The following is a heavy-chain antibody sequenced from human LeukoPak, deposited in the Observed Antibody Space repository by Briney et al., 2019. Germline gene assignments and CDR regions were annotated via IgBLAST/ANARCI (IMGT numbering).Heavy chain of an antibody. CDR2: IYYSGST. Sequence: PSETLSLTCTVSGGSISSYYWSWIRQPPGKGLEWIGYIYYSGSTNYNPSLKSRVTISVDTPKNQFSLKLSSVTAADTAVYYCARSPIAVAGDFDYWGQGTLVTVSS. CDR1: GGSISSYY. J-gene: IGHJ4*02. D-gene: IGHD6-19*01. V-gene: IGHV4-59*01. CDR3: ARSPIAVAGDFDY.